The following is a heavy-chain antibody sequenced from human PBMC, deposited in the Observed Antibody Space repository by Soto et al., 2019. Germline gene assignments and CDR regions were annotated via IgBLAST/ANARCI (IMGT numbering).Heavy chain of an antibody. Sequence: QVQLQESGPGLVKPSQTLSLTCTVSGGSISSGGYYWSWIRQHPGKGLEWIGYISYSGSTYYNPSLKSRVTISVGTSKNQFSLKLSSVTAADTAVYYGARAGYCSGGSCYLFPVDYWGQGTLVTVSS. CDR1: GGSISSGGYY. J-gene: IGHJ4*02. CDR3: ARAGYCSGGSCYLFPVDY. V-gene: IGHV4-31*03. CDR2: ISYSGST. D-gene: IGHD2-15*01.